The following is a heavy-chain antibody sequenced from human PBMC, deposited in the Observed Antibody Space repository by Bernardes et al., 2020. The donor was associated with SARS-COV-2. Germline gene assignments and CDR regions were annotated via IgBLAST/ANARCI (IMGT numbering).Heavy chain of an antibody. CDR1: GYIFTAHG. CDR2: INTYNDNA. D-gene: IGHD6-25*01. CDR3: ARGPEDGRGYRDAFTF. J-gene: IGHJ3*01. Sequence: ASVKVSCMSSGYIFTAHGISWLRQAPGQGLEWMGWINTYNDNAYSAQKFHGRVTLTTDRSSNLVSLEVTNLTSDDSAVYYCARGPEDGRGYRDAFTFWGQGTVVTVS. V-gene: IGHV1-18*01.